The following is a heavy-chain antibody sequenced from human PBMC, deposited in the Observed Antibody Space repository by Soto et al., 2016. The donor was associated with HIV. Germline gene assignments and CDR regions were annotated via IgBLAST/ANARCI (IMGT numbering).Heavy chain of an antibody. Sequence: QVQLVQSGGGLVKPGGSLRLSCGASGFIFSDYYMSWIRQTPGKGLEWVSRITSSSSYTNYADSVKGRYIISRDNSKNSLYLQMNRLRDDDTAVYYCARDNFERGGGFDSWGQGTLVTVSS. J-gene: IGHJ4*02. D-gene: IGHD3-16*01. CDR1: GFIFSDYY. CDR2: ITSSSSYT. V-gene: IGHV3-11*05. CDR3: ARDNFERGGGFDS.